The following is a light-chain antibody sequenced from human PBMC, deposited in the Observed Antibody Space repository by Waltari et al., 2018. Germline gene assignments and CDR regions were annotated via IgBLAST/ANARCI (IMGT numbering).Light chain of an antibody. Sequence: QSALTQPASVSGSPGQSITVSCIGTSNDIGSYNFVSWFQQHPGNAPKLMIYDVSDRPLGVSNRFSGSKSGNTASLTISGLQAEDEADYYCFSYAGSNSFAFGGGTRVTVL. CDR2: DVS. CDR3: FSYAGSNSFA. CDR1: SNDIGSYNF. J-gene: IGLJ2*01. V-gene: IGLV2-23*02.